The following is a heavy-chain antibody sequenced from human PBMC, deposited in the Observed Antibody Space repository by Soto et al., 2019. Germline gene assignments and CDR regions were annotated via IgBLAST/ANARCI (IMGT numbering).Heavy chain of an antibody. D-gene: IGHD3-3*01. Sequence: ASVKVSCKASGYTFTGYYMHWVRQAPGQGLEWMGWINPNSGGTNYAQKFQGRVTMTRDTSISTAYMELSRLRSDDTAVYYCARANYDFWSGWGGMDVWGQGTTVTVYS. CDR1: GYTFTGYY. J-gene: IGHJ6*02. V-gene: IGHV1-2*02. CDR2: INPNSGGT. CDR3: ARANYDFWSGWGGMDV.